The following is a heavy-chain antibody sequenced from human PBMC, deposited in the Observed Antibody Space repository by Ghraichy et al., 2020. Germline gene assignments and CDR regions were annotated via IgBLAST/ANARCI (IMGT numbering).Heavy chain of an antibody. D-gene: IGHD4/OR15-4a*01. V-gene: IGHV3-30*03. CDR3: ASQALDYPYYYYYYYMDV. J-gene: IGHJ6*03. Sequence: GGSLRLSCAASGFTFSSYGMHWVRQAPGKGLEWVAVISYDGSNKYYADSVKGRFTISRDNSKNTLYLQMNSLRAEDTAVYYCASQALDYPYYYYYYYMDVWGKGTTVTVSS. CDR1: GFTFSSYG. CDR2: ISYDGSNK.